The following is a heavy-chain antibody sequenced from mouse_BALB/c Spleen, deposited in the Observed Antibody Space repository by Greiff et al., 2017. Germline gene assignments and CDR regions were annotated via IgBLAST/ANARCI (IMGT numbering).Heavy chain of an antibody. CDR1: GYSFTSYW. V-gene: IGHV1S127*01. Sequence: QVHVKQSGPQLVRPGASVKISCKASGYSFTSYWMHWVKQRPGQGLEWIGMIDPSDSETRLNQKFKDKATLTVDKSSSTAYMQLSSPTSEDSAVYYCARGNYYGYLGYFDYWGQGTTLTVSS. CDR3: ARGNYYGYLGYFDY. D-gene: IGHD2-2*01. CDR2: IDPSDSET. J-gene: IGHJ2*01.